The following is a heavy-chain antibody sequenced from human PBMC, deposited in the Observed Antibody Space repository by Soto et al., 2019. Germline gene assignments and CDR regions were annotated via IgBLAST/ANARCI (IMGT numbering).Heavy chain of an antibody. CDR2: ITGSGGYT. CDR3: AKERYYDILTGPENYYYHYGMDV. CDR1: GFTFSSYA. D-gene: IGHD3-9*01. V-gene: IGHV3-23*01. J-gene: IGHJ6*02. Sequence: EVQLLESGGGLVQPGGSLRLSCAASGFTFSSYAMSWVRRAPGKGLEWVSDITGSGGYTFYADSVTGRFTISRDNSKNTLYLQMSSLRAEDTAVYYCAKERYYDILTGPENYYYHYGMDVWCQGTTVTVSS.